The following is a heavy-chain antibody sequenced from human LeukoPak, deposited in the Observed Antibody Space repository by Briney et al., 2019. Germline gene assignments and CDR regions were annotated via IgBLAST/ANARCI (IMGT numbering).Heavy chain of an antibody. V-gene: IGHV3-9*01. CDR2: ISWNSGSI. Sequence: GRSLRLSCAASGFTFDDYAMHWVRQAPGKGLEWVSGISWNSGSIGYADSVKGRFTISRDNAKNSLYLQMNSLRAEDTALYYCAKDMKIAAAGMDYWGQGTLATVSS. D-gene: IGHD6-13*01. J-gene: IGHJ4*02. CDR1: GFTFDDYA. CDR3: AKDMKIAAAGMDY.